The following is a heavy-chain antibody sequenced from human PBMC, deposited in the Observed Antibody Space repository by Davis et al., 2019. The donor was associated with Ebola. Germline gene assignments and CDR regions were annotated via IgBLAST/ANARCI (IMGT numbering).Heavy chain of an antibody. V-gene: IGHV3-74*01. CDR3: AREGPEAPDIVVVPAAPYNWFDP. Sequence: GESLKISCAASGFTFSSYWMHWVRQAPGKGLVWVSRINSDGSSTSYADSVKGRFTISRDNAKNTLYLQMNSLRAEDTAVYYCAREGPEAPDIVVVPAAPYNWFDPWGQGTLVTVSS. J-gene: IGHJ5*02. CDR1: GFTFSSYW. CDR2: INSDGSST. D-gene: IGHD2-2*01.